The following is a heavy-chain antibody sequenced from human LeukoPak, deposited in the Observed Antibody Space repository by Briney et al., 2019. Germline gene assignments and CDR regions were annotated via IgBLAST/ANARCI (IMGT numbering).Heavy chain of an antibody. CDR2: IYPGDSDT. D-gene: IGHD3-16*02. CDR1: GYSFTSYW. CDR3: ARSEELSLYYFDY. V-gene: IGHV5-51*01. J-gene: IGHJ4*02. Sequence: GGSLEISGQGSGYSFTSYWIGWVRQLPGKGLEWMGIIYPGDSDTRYSPSFQGQVTISADKSISPAYLQWSSLKASDTAMYYCARSEELSLYYFDYWGQGTLVTVSS.